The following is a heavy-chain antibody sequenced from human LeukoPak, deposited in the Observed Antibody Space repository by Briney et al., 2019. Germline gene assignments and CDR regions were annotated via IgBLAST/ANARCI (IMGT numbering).Heavy chain of an antibody. CDR3: ARELHVERDDY. Sequence: GASVKVSCKASGFVFTSYGFTWARQAPGQGLEWMGWISANDGKTHYSEKHQGRVTMSTDTVTSTAYMELRSLRSDDTAVYYCARELHVERDDYWGQGTLVTVSS. J-gene: IGHJ4*02. CDR1: GFVFTSYG. D-gene: IGHD1-1*01. V-gene: IGHV1-18*01. CDR2: ISANDGKT.